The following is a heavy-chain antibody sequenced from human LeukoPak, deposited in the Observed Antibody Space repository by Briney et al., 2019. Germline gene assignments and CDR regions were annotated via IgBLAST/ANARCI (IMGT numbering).Heavy chain of an antibody. V-gene: IGHV3-23*01. CDR2: ISGSGGST. CDR3: AKAGDSSGYYGVYFDY. Sequence: GGFLRLPCAASGFTFSSYAMSWVRQAPGKGLEWVSAISGSGGSTYYADSVKGRFTISRDNSKNTLYLQMNSLRAEDTAVYYCAKAGDSSGYYGVYFDYWGQGTLVTVSS. CDR1: GFTFSSYA. D-gene: IGHD3-22*01. J-gene: IGHJ4*02.